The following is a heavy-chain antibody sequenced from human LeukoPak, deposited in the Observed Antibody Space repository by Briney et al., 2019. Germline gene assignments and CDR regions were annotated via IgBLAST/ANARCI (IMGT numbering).Heavy chain of an antibody. CDR2: INHSGST. Sequence: SETLSLTCAVYGGSFSGYYWSWIRQPPGKGLEWIGEINHSGSTNYNPSLKSRVTISVDTSKNQFSLKLSSVTAADTAVYYCARANCTNGVCYRYYYYYGMDVWGQGTTVTVSS. CDR1: GGSFSGYY. CDR3: ARANCTNGVCYRYYYYYGMDV. J-gene: IGHJ6*02. V-gene: IGHV4-34*01. D-gene: IGHD2-8*01.